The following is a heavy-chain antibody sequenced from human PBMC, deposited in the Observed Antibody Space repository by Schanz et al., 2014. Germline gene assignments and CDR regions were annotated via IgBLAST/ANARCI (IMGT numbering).Heavy chain of an antibody. CDR1: GFTFSDYY. V-gene: IGHV3-11*06. CDR3: ESLGSMGAFDN. D-gene: IGHD3-10*01. J-gene: IGHJ4*03. Sequence: QVQLVESGGGLVKPGGSLRLSCAASGFTFSDYYMSWIRQAPGKGLEWVSYITHSSSYTNYADSVKGRFTISRDTAKKSLLLHRNSPRAEDTDVYSRESLGSMGAFDNWGQGTLVTVSS. CDR2: ITHSSSYT.